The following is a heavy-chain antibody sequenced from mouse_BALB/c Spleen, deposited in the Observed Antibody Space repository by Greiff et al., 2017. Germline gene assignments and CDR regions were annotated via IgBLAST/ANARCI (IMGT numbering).Heavy chain of an antibody. CDR2: IDPSDSET. CDR3: ARGVATGFFDY. Sequence: QVQLQQSGPQLVRPGASVKISCKASGYSFTSYWMHWVKQRPGQGLEWIGMIDPSDSETRLNQKFKDKATLTVDKSSNTAYMQLSSLTSEDSAVYFCARGVATGFFDYWGQGTTLTVSS. D-gene: IGHD1-1*02. J-gene: IGHJ2*01. V-gene: IGHV1S127*01. CDR1: GYSFTSYW.